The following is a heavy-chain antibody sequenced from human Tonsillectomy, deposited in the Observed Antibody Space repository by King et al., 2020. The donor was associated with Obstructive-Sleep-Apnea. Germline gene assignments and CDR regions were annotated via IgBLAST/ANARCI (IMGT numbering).Heavy chain of an antibody. V-gene: IGHV3-30*02. CDR2: IQYDGSNK. Sequence: VQLVESGGGVVQPGRSLRLSCTASGFIFSSYGMHWVRQAPGKGLEWVAFIQYDGSNKYYADSVKGRFTISRDNSKNTLYLQMNSLRTEDTAVYSCAKDLWGYCSGDSCYSAFDLWGQGTKVTVSS. D-gene: IGHD2-15*01. J-gene: IGHJ3*01. CDR3: AKDLWGYCSGDSCYSAFDL. CDR1: GFIFSSYG.